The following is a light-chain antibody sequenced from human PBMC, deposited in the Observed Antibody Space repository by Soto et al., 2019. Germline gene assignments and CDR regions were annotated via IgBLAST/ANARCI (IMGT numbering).Light chain of an antibody. CDR1: QSITKH. V-gene: IGKV1-39*01. J-gene: IGKJ4*01. CDR3: QQNYNLPLT. Sequence: DIQMTQSPYSLSASVGDRVTITCRPSQSITKHLNWYQQRSGKAPRFLIFGASNLQTGVPPRFSGRGFGTNFTFTISSQQPEDFASYYCQQNYNLPLTFGRGTKVDIK. CDR2: GAS.